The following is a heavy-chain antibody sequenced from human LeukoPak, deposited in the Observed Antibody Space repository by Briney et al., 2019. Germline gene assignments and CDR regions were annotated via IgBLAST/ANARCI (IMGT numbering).Heavy chain of an antibody. Sequence: SVKVSCKASGGTFSSYAISWVRQAPGQGLEWMGGIIPIFGTANYAQKFQGRVTITTDESTSTAYMELSSLRSEDTAVYYCARVAGYCSSTSCYTPRVSYYYYYMDVWGKGTTVTVSS. CDR3: ARVAGYCSSTSCYTPRVSYYYYYMDV. CDR2: IIPIFGTA. J-gene: IGHJ6*03. V-gene: IGHV1-69*05. D-gene: IGHD2-2*02. CDR1: GGTFSSYA.